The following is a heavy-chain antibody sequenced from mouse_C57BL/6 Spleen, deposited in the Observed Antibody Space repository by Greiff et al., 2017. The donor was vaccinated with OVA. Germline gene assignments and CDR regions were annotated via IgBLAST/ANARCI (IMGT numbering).Heavy chain of an antibody. V-gene: IGHV5-4*03. CDR2: ISDGGSYT. D-gene: IGHD1-1*01. J-gene: IGHJ2*01. Sequence: EVKLVESGGGLVKPGGSLKLSCAASGFTFSSYAMSWVRQTPEKRLEWVATISDGGSYTYYPDNVKGRFTISRDNAKNNLYLQMSHLKSEDTAMYYCARYITTVVARYYFDYWGQGTTLTVSS. CDR3: ARYITTVVARYYFDY. CDR1: GFTFSSYA.